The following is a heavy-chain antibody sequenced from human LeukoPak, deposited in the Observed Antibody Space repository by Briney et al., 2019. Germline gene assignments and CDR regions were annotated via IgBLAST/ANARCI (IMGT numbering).Heavy chain of an antibody. Sequence: PSETLSLTCAVYGGSFSGYYWSWIRQPPGKGLEWIGEINHSGSTNYNPSLKSRVTISVDTSKNQFSLKLSSVTAADTAVYYCARERIPYSSSWYWFDPWGQGTLVTVSS. CDR3: ARERIPYSSSWYWFDP. J-gene: IGHJ5*02. D-gene: IGHD6-13*01. CDR1: GGSFSGYY. CDR2: INHSGST. V-gene: IGHV4-34*01.